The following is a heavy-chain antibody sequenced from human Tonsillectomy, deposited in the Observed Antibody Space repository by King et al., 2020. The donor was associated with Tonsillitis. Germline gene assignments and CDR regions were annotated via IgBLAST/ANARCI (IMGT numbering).Heavy chain of an antibody. J-gene: IGHJ4*02. CDR1: CGSISSSTYH. V-gene: IGHV4-39*01. Sequence: QLQESGPGLVKPSETLSLTCTVSCGSISSSTYHWGWIRRPPGKGLEWIGSVYYSGSTYYNPSLKSRVTISVDTSENQFSLKLSSVTAADTAEYYCARGGSLRYFDYWGQGTLVTVSS. CDR3: ARGGSLRYFDY. D-gene: IGHD5/OR15-5a*01. CDR2: VYYSGST.